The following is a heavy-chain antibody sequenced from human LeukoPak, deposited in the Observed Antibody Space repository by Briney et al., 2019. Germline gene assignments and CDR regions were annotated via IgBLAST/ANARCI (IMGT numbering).Heavy chain of an antibody. CDR1: GFTVSSNY. V-gene: IGHV3-53*01. CDR2: IYNGGST. Sequence: GGSLRLSCAASGFTVSSNYMIWVRQAPGKGLEWVSVIYNGGSTYYAPSLKGRFNISRDNSKNTVYLQMNSLRAEDTAVYYCASPAVWGDVSLRYWGQGTLVTVS. D-gene: IGHD3-16*02. CDR3: ASPAVWGDVSLRY. J-gene: IGHJ4*02.